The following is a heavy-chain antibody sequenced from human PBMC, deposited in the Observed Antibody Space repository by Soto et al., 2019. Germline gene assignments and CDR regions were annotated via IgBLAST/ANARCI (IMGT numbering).Heavy chain of an antibody. J-gene: IGHJ4*02. CDR3: AQDQYGSSSWPLDFDF. V-gene: IGHV3-23*01. CDR2: ISGDGGTT. Sequence: EVQLLESGGGLVQPGGSLRLSCAASGFTFRNYAMSWVRQAPGKGLEWVSAISGDGGTTYYADSVKGRFTISRDNSKNARYLQLNRLRAEDTASYSCAQDQYGSSSWPLDFDFWGQGTLVTVSP. D-gene: IGHD6-13*01. CDR1: GFTFRNYA.